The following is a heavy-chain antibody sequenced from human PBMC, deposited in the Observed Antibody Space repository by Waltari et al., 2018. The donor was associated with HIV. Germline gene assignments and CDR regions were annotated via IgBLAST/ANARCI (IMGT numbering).Heavy chain of an antibody. CDR1: GFTFSSYG. V-gene: IGHV3-30*18. CDR2: SAYYGDNK. CDR3: AKGASGWSPGY. D-gene: IGHD6-19*01. Sequence: QVQLVESGGGVVQPGRSLRLSCAASGFTFSSYGMHWVRQAPGKGLEWVAVSAYYGDNKFYADSVKGRFTITRDNSKNTLYLQMNSLRVEDTAVYYCAKGASGWSPGYWGQGTLVTVSS. J-gene: IGHJ4*02.